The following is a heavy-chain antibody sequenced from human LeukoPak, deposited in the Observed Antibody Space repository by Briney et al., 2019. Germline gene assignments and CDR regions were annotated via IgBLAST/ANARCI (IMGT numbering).Heavy chain of an antibody. D-gene: IGHD2-21*01. Sequence: SETLSLTCAVYGGSFSGYYWSWIRQPPGKGLEWIGEINHSGSTNYNPSLKSRVTISVDTSKNQFSLKLSSVTAADTAVYYCARKTLVAIISSNWFDPRGQGTLVTVSS. CDR1: GGSFSGYY. J-gene: IGHJ5*02. CDR2: INHSGST. CDR3: ARKTLVAIISSNWFDP. V-gene: IGHV4-34*01.